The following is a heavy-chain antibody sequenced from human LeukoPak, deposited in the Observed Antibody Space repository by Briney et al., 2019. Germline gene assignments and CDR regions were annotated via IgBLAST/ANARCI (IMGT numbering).Heavy chain of an antibody. CDR2: ISGSGGST. J-gene: IGHJ4*02. CDR1: GFTFSGYA. Sequence: GGSLRLSYAASGFTFSGYAMSWVRQAPGKGLEWVSAISGSGGSTYYADSVKGRFTISRDNSKNTLYLQMNSLRAEDTAVYYCAKDSSGYSLVYWGQGTLVTVSS. CDR3: AKDSSGYSLVY. V-gene: IGHV3-23*01. D-gene: IGHD3-22*01.